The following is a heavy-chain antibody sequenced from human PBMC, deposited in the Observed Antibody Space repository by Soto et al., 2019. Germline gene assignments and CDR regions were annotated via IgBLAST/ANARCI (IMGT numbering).Heavy chain of an antibody. CDR2: IYYSGST. V-gene: IGHV4-59*01. CDR3: ARGSYYYYMDV. J-gene: IGHJ6*03. Sequence: SETLSLTCAVSGGSISSYYWSWIRQPPGKELEWIGYIYYSGSTYYNPSLKSRVTISLDTSKNQFSLKLNSVTAADTAVYYCARGSYYYYMDVWGRGTTVTVSS. CDR1: GGSISSYY.